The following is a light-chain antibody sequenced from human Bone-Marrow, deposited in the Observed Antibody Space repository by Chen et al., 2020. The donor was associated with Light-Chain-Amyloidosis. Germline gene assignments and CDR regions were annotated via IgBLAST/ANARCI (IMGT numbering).Light chain of an antibody. CDR2: RDT. CDR1: DLPTKY. V-gene: IGLV3-25*03. Sequence: SYELTQPPSVSVSPGQTARITCSGDDLPTKYAYWYHQKPGQAPVLVIHRDTERPSGISERLSGSSSGTTATLTSSGVQAEDEADYHCQSADSSGTYEVIFGGGTKLTVL. CDR3: QSADSSGTYEVI. J-gene: IGLJ2*01.